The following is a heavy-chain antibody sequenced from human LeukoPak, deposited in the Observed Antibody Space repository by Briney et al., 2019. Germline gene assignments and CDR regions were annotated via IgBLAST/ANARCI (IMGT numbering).Heavy chain of an antibody. CDR3: ARHYYDSSGYWPYYYYMDV. Sequence: SETLSLTCTVSGGSISSYYWSWIRQPPGKGLERIGYIYYSGSNNYNPSLKSRVTISVDTSKNQFSLKLSSVTAADTAVYYCARHYYDSSGYWPYYYYMDVWGKGTTVTVSS. CDR2: IYYSGSN. D-gene: IGHD3-22*01. V-gene: IGHV4-59*08. J-gene: IGHJ6*03. CDR1: GGSISSYY.